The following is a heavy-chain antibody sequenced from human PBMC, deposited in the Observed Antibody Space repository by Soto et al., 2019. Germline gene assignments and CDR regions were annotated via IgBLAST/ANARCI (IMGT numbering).Heavy chain of an antibody. CDR2: INPNSGHI. J-gene: IGHJ4*02. CDR1: GNTFTSYD. Sequence: GASVKVSCKASGNTFTSYDINWVRQATGHGLEWMGWINPNSGHIGYAQKFQGRVTMTRDTAIRTAYMEVSRLRSDDTAVYYCASGRASGSYYLLDYWGQGTLVTVSS. V-gene: IGHV1-8*01. CDR3: ASGRASGSYYLLDY. D-gene: IGHD3-10*01.